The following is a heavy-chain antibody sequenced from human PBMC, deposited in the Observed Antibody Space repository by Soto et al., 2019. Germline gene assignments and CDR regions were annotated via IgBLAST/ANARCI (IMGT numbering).Heavy chain of an antibody. CDR3: AVAEDGRPPGYYYYGMDF. CDR2: IIPIFGTA. CDR1: GGTFSSYA. V-gene: IGHV1-69*13. Sequence: SVKVSCKASGGTFSSYAISWVRQAPGQGLEWMGGIIPIFGTANYAQKFQGRVTITADESTSTAYMELSSLRSEDTAVYYCAVAEDGRPPGYYYYGMDFWGQGTTVTVSS. J-gene: IGHJ6*02. D-gene: IGHD2-15*01.